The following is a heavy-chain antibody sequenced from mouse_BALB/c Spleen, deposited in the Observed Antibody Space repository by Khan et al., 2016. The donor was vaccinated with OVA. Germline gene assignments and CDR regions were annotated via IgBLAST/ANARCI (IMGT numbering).Heavy chain of an antibody. CDR3: ARVYGGDFDY. Sequence: VQLQQSGPGLVKPSQSLSLTCTVTGYSITSDYAWNWIRQFPGNKLEWMGHISYSGSTKYNPSPKSRISVTRDTSKNQIFLQLNSVTAEDTATYYCARVYGGDFDYWGQGTTLTVSS. CDR1: GYSITSDYA. D-gene: IGHD2-10*02. V-gene: IGHV3-2*02. CDR2: ISYSGST. J-gene: IGHJ2*01.